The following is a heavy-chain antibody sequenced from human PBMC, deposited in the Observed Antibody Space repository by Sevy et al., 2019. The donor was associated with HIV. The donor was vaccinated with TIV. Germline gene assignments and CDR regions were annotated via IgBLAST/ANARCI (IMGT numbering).Heavy chain of an antibody. CDR1: GFTFSNYA. J-gene: IGHJ4*02. CDR2: FSFGCGKI. CDR3: AREGCSKPHDY. D-gene: IGHD2-2*01. V-gene: IGHV3-23*01. Sequence: GGSLRLSCAASGFTFSNYAMSWVRQAPGKGLEWVSTFSFGCGKINYADSVKGWFTISRDNSKNTLYLQMNSLRAEDTALYYCAREGCSKPHDYWGQGTLVTVSS.